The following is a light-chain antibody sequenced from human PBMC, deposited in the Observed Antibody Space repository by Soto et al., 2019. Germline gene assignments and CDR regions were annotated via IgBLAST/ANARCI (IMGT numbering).Light chain of an antibody. CDR3: SSYTSSNTQA. V-gene: IGLV2-14*03. CDR1: SSDVGGYNY. Sequence: QSALTQPASVSGSTGQSITISCTGTSSDVGGYNYVSWYQQHPGKAPKVMIYDVSNRPSGVSNRFSGSKSGNTASLTISGLQAEDAADYYCSSYTSSNTQAFGGGTKLTVL. J-gene: IGLJ2*01. CDR2: DVS.